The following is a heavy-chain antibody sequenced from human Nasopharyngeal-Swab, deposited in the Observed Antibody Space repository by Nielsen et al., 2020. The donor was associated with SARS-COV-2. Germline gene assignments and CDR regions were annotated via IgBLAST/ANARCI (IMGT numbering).Heavy chain of an antibody. CDR3: VRSSSWYYFDY. CDR2: IYYNGNT. D-gene: IGHD6-13*01. V-gene: IGHV4-39*01. CDR1: GDSIAYSTFY. J-gene: IGHJ4*02. Sequence: GSLRLSCTVSGDSIAYSTFYWGWLRHPPGKGLEWIGNIYYNGNTYQNPSLKSRLTISVDKSKNQFSLQLSSVTAADTAVYYCVRSSSWYYFDYWAQGTQVTVSS.